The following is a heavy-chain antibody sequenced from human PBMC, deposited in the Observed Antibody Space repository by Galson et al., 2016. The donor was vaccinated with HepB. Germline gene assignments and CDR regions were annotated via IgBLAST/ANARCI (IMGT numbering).Heavy chain of an antibody. CDR1: GFAFLDYH. V-gene: IGHV3-11*01. D-gene: IGHD6-19*01. CDR2: ISGSGSVI. CDR3: VRNTYRGWHSL. J-gene: IGHJ4*02. Sequence: SLRLSCAASGFAFLDYHMSWVRQAPGKGPQWVSYISGSGSVIYYEDSVRGRFTISKDNAKNLLYLQLNSLRVEETAVYYCVRNTYRGWHSLWGQGTKVTVSS.